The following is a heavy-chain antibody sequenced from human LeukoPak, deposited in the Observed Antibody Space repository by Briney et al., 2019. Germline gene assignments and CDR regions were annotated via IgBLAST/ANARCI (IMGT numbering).Heavy chain of an antibody. Sequence: GGSLRLSCAASGFTFSSYWMGWVRQAPGKRLEWVANMNIDGSEKYYADSAKGRFTISRDNARNSVYLQMNSLRVEGTAVYYCAKGSGSSCYSPCDYWGQGILVTVSS. CDR3: AKGSGSSCYSPCDY. J-gene: IGHJ4*02. V-gene: IGHV3-7*01. CDR2: MNIDGSEK. CDR1: GFTFSSYW. D-gene: IGHD2-15*01.